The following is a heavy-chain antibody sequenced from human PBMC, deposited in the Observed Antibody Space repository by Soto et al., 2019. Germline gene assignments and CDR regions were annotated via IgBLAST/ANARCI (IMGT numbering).Heavy chain of an antibody. V-gene: IGHV3-23*01. D-gene: IGHD4-4*01. CDR2: ISGSGGST. J-gene: IGHJ4*02. CDR3: AKSLGAPSNPLPGY. CDR1: GFTFSSYA. Sequence: EVQLLESGGGSVQSGGSLRLSCAASGFTFSSYAMSWVRQAPGKGLEWVSAISGSGGSTYYADSVKGRFTISRDNSKNTLYLQMNSLRAEDTAVYYCAKSLGAPSNPLPGYWGQGTLVTVSS.